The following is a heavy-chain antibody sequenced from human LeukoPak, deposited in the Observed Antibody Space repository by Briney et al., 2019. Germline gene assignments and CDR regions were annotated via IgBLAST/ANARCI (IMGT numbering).Heavy chain of an antibody. CDR3: ARVTRWLQLRYYYYYMDV. CDR1: GFTVSSNY. CDR2: IYSGGST. D-gene: IGHD5-24*01. V-gene: IGHV3-53*01. Sequence: GGSLRLSCAASGFTVSSNYMSWVRQAPGKGLEWVSVIYSGGSTYYADSVKGRFTISRDNSKNTLYLQMNSLRAEETAVYYCARVTRWLQLRYYYYYMDVWGKGTTVTISS. J-gene: IGHJ6*03.